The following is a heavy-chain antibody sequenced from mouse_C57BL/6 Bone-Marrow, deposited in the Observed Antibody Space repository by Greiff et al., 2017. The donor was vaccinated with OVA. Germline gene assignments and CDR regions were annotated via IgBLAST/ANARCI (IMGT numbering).Heavy chain of an antibody. CDR1: GYTFTDYY. J-gene: IGHJ4*01. V-gene: IGHV1-26*01. CDR2: INPNNGGT. CDR3: ARNDSYAMDY. Sequence: EVQLQQSGPELVKPGASVKISCKASGYTFTDYYMNWVKQSPGKSLEWIGDINPNNGGTSYNQKFKGKATLTVDKSSSTAYMELRSLTSEDSAVYYCARNDSYAMDYWGQGTSVTVSS.